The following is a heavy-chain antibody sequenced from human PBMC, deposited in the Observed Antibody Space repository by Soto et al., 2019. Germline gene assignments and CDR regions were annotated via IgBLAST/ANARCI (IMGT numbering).Heavy chain of an antibody. J-gene: IGHJ4*02. CDR2: IWYDGSRK. Sequence: QVQLVESGGGVVQPGRSLRLSCAASGFTFRAYGMHWVRQAPGKGLEWVAVIWYDGSRKYYADSVKGRFTISRDNSKNPLYLQMNSLRAEDTAVYYCARGLRGDYFDYWGQGTLVTVSS. V-gene: IGHV3-33*01. CDR3: ARGLRGDYFDY. CDR1: GFTFRAYG.